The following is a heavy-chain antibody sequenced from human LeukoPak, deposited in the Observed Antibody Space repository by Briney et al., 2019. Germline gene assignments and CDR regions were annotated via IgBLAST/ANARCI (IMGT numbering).Heavy chain of an antibody. CDR2: ISSSSTYI. CDR1: GITFSTYS. Sequence: GGSLRLSCAGSGITFSTYSMNWVRQAPGKGLEWVSSISSSSTYIYYADSVKGRFTISRDNAKNSLYLQMNSLRAEDTAVYDSSDYYSAWAFNVWGQGTMVTVSS. V-gene: IGHV3-21*01. J-gene: IGHJ3*01. D-gene: IGHD3-22*01. CDR3: SDYYSAWAFNV.